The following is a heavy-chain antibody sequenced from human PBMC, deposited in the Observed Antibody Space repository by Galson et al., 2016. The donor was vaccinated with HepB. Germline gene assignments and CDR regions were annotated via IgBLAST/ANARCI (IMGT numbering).Heavy chain of an antibody. V-gene: IGHV1-46*04. CDR1: GYTFTNYY. D-gene: IGHD3-16*01. Sequence: SGYTFTNYYIHWVRQAPGQGLEWMGIIKPDDGSTTYAQKLQGRVTMTRDTSTSTVYMEVSSLRSEDTAVYYCATEFSHTFYLEHWGQGTLVTVSS. J-gene: IGHJ4*02. CDR2: IKPDDGST. CDR3: ATEFSHTFYLEH.